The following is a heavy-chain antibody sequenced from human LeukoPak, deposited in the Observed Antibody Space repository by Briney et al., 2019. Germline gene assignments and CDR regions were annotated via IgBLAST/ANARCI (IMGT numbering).Heavy chain of an antibody. CDR1: GFTFSTYA. CDR2: ISGSGGST. Sequence: GGSLRLSCAASGFTFSTYAMSWVRQAPGKGLEWVSAISGSGGSTSYADSVKGRFTISRDNSKNTLYLQMNSLRAEDTAVYYCAKNSSSCYSGWGQGTLVTVSS. J-gene: IGHJ4*02. V-gene: IGHV3-23*01. CDR3: AKNSSSCYSG. D-gene: IGHD6-13*01.